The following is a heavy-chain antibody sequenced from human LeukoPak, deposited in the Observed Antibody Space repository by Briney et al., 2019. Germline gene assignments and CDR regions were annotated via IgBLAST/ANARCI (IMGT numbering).Heavy chain of an antibody. CDR2: TYYRSKWDN. J-gene: IGHJ4*02. V-gene: IGHV6-1*01. D-gene: IGHD3-10*01. Sequence: SQTLSLTCAISGDSVSSNSATWNWIRQSPSRGLEWLGRTYYRSKWDNDYAVSVKSQITINPDTSKNQFSLQLKSVTPEDTAVYYCARNYYGSGSYYSHFDYWGQGTLVTVSS. CDR3: ARNYYGSGSYYSHFDY. CDR1: GDSVSSNSAT.